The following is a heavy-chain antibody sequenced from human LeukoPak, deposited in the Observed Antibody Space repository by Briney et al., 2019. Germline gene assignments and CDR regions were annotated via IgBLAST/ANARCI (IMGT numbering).Heavy chain of an antibody. CDR1: GFTFSSYE. V-gene: IGHV3-48*03. D-gene: IGHD3-22*01. CDR2: ISSSGSTI. J-gene: IGHJ6*03. CDR3: ARDPYYDSSAPGYMDV. Sequence: GGSLRLSCAASGFTFSSYEMNWVRQAPGKGLEWVSYISSSGSTIYYADSVKGRFTISRDNAKNSLYLQMNSLRAEDTAVYYCARDPYYDSSAPGYMDVWGKGTTVTISS.